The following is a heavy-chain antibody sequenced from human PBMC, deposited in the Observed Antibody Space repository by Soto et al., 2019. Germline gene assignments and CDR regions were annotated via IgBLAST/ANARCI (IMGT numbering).Heavy chain of an antibody. CDR3: VPVNLVGAAYYFDY. CDR1: GGSISSGDYY. CDR2: VYYSGTT. J-gene: IGHJ4*02. V-gene: IGHV4-30-4*01. Sequence: SETLSLTCTVSGGSISSGDYYWSWIRQPPGKGLEWIGYVYYSGTTYSHPSLNSRVSISVDTSENQFSLRLTSVTAADTAVYYCVPVNLVGAAYYFDYWGPGTLVTVSS. D-gene: IGHD1-26*01.